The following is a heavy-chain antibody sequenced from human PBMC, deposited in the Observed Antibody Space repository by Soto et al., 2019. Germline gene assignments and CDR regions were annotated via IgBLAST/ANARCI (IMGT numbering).Heavy chain of an antibody. V-gene: IGHV3-13*01. D-gene: IGHD5-18*01. Sequence: EVQLVESGGGLVQPGGSLRLSCAASGFTFSSYDMHWVRQATGKGLEWVSAIGTAGDTYYPGSVKGRFTISRENAKNSLYLQMNSLRAEDTAVYYCAREVGYSSAFYYYGMDVWGQGTMVTVSS. J-gene: IGHJ6*02. CDR1: GFTFSSYD. CDR2: IGTAGDT. CDR3: AREVGYSSAFYYYGMDV.